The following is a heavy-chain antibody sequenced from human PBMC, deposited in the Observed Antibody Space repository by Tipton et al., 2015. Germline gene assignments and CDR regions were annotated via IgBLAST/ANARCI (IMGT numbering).Heavy chain of an antibody. J-gene: IGHJ3*02. CDR3: AKDPQYGFDAFDI. CDR2: VSASGANT. V-gene: IGHV3-23*01. Sequence: SLRLSCVGSGFAFNAYDMTWVRQAPGKGLEWVSTVSASGANTFYTDSVQGRFIISRDNSKNTLYLQMNSLRAEDTAVYYCAKDPQYGFDAFDIWGQGTMVTVSS. CDR1: GFAFNAYD. D-gene: IGHD3-10*01.